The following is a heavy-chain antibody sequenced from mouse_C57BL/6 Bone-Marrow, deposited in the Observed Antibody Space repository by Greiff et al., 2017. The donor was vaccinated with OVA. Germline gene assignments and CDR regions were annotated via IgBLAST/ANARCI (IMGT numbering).Heavy chain of an antibody. CDR1: GFTFSSYG. D-gene: IGHD1-1*01. Sequence: EVKLVESGGDLVKPGGSLKLSCAASGFTFSSYGMSWVRQTPDKRLEWVATISSGGSYTYYPDSVKGRFTISRDNAKNTLYLQMSSLKSEDTAMYYCARQITTVVGDYWGQGTTLTVSS. CDR2: ISSGGSYT. J-gene: IGHJ2*01. CDR3: ARQITTVVGDY. V-gene: IGHV5-6*01.